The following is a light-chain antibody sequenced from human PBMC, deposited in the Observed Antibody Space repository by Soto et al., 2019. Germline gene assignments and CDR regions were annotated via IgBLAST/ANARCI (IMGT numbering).Light chain of an antibody. CDR3: QQFDTYPLT. Sequence: AIQLTQSPSSLSASVGDRVTITCRASQGSGSSAFAWYQQKPGKVPNLLIYDVSNLQSGVPSRFSGSGSGTDFTLTISGLRPEDFATYYCQQFDTYPLTFGQGTRLEIK. J-gene: IGKJ5*01. V-gene: IGKV1-13*02. CDR2: DVS. CDR1: QGSGSSA.